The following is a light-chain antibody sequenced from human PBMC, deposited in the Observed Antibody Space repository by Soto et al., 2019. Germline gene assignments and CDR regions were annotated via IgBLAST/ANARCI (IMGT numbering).Light chain of an antibody. CDR3: QQYGSSGT. Sequence: EIVLTQSPGTLSLSPGERATLSCRASQSVSNNYLAWYQQKPGQAPSLLIYGASNRATGIPDRFSGSGSGTDFTLTISRLEPEDFAVYYCQQYGSSGTLGQGTKVDI. V-gene: IGKV3-20*01. J-gene: IGKJ1*01. CDR2: GAS. CDR1: QSVSNNY.